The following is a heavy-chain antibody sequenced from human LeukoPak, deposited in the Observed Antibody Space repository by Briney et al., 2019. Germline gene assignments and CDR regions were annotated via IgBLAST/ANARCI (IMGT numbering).Heavy chain of an antibody. J-gene: IGHJ3*02. D-gene: IGHD3-10*01. CDR2: FDPEDGET. Sequence: ASVKVSCKVSGYTLTELSMHWVRQAPGKGLEWMGGFDPEDGETIYAQKFQGRVTMTTDTSTSTAYMELRSLRSDDTAVYYCARDWGPYYYGSGSYPDAFDIWGQGTMVTVSS. CDR3: ARDWGPYYYGSGSYPDAFDI. CDR1: GYTLTELS. V-gene: IGHV1-24*01.